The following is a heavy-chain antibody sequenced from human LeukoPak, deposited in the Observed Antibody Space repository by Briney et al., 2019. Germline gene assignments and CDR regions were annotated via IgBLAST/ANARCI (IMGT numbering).Heavy chain of an antibody. D-gene: IGHD3-16*01. CDR1: GFTFSYYS. CDR3: ARDGGGDPSDY. J-gene: IGHJ4*02. V-gene: IGHV3-48*01. Sequence: TGGSLRLSCAASGFTFSYYSMNWVRQAPGKGLEWVSYIGSSGDTIHYADSVKGRFTISRDNAKNSLYLQMNSLRAEDTAVYYCARDGGGDPSDYWGQGTLVTVSS. CDR2: IGSSGDTI.